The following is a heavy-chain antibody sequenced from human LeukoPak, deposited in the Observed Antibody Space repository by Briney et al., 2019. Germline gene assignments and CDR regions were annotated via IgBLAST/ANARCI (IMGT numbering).Heavy chain of an antibody. CDR2: INPDGSST. J-gene: IGHJ4*02. CDR1: GFTFSSYW. Sequence: GGSLRLSCAASGFTFSSYWMHWVRQAPGKGLVWVSHINPDGSSTNYADSVKGRFTISRDNSKNSLYLQMNSLRTEDTALYYCAKGEEEDGYNLYYWGQGTLVTVSS. D-gene: IGHD5-24*01. CDR3: AKGEEEDGYNLYY. V-gene: IGHV3-74*01.